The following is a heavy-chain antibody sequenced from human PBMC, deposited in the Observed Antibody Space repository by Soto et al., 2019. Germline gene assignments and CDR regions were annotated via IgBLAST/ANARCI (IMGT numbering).Heavy chain of an antibody. D-gene: IGHD3-22*01. Sequence: GWSXRLSGSASVFTFIVSGLHGLGQVPGKGLVCVSRINGDGTGIQYADSVKGRFNISRYNAKNTLYLQMNSLRADDTAVYFCERDAKFKYGGNYGFDYWGQGTLVTVSS. CDR1: VFTFIVSG. CDR2: INGDGTGI. CDR3: ERDAKFKYGGNYGFDY. J-gene: IGHJ4*02. V-gene: IGHV3-74*03.